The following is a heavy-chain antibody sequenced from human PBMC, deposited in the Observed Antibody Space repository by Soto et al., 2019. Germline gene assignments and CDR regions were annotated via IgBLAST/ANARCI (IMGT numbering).Heavy chain of an antibody. Sequence: TSETLSLTCAVYGGSFSDDASSSDWYWNWIRQSPGKGLEWIGEIDRSGRTKYNPSLKSRVSISVDTSKNQFSLKLSSVTAADTGVYYCATWGRGVVIQNWFDPWGQGTLVTVSS. CDR2: IDRSGRT. J-gene: IGHJ5*02. CDR1: GGSFSDDASSSDWY. V-gene: IGHV4-34*01. D-gene: IGHD3-10*01. CDR3: ATWGRGVVIQNWFDP.